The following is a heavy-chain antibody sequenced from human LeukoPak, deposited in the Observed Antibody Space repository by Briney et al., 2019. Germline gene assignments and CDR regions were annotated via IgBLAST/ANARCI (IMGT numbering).Heavy chain of an antibody. Sequence: SETLSLTCTVSGGSISSYCWNWIRQPPGKGLEWIGYIYYSGSTNYNPSLKSRVTISVDMSKNQFSLKLSSVTAADTAVYYCARENYDSSGYNNWFDPWGQGTLVTVSS. CDR1: GGSISSYC. CDR2: IYYSGST. CDR3: ARENYDSSGYNNWFDP. D-gene: IGHD3-22*01. V-gene: IGHV4-59*01. J-gene: IGHJ5*02.